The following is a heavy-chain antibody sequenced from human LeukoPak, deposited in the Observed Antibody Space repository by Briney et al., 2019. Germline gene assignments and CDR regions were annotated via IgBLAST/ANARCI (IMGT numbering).Heavy chain of an antibody. CDR2: IKSKTDGGTT. CDR1: GFTFSNAW. D-gene: IGHD3-9*01. Sequence: GGSLRLSCAASGFTFSNAWMSWVRQAPGKGLEWVGRIKSKTDGGTTDYAAPVKGRFTISRDDSKNTLYLRMNSLKTEDTAVYYCTTETVLLRYFDWLSTASGPSYYFDYWGQGTLVTVSS. V-gene: IGHV3-15*01. J-gene: IGHJ4*02. CDR3: TTETVLLRYFDWLSTASGPSYYFDY.